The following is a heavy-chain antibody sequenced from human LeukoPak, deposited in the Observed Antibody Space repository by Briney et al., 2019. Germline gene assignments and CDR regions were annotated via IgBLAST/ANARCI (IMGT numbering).Heavy chain of an antibody. D-gene: IGHD2-21*02. CDR3: ARAFYGGDCAFQH. J-gene: IGHJ1*01. CDR2: IYSGGSR. V-gene: IGHV3-66*01. CDR1: GFTVSSSY. Sequence: PGESLRLSCAASGFTVSSSYISWVRQAPGKGLEWVSFIYSGGSRYYADSVKGRFTISRDNSKNTLYLQMNSLRAEDTAVYYCARAFYGGDCAFQHWGQGTLVTVSS.